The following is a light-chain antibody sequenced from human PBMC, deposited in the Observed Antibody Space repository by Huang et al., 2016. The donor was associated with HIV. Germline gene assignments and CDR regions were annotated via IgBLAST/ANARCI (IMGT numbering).Light chain of an antibody. V-gene: IGKV1-8*01. CDR1: QDINTY. CDR3: QQYYSFPLT. Sequence: AIRITQSPSSLSASTGDKVSITCRASQDINTYLAWYQQKPEKPPSLLIYATSTLQSGVPSRFSGSGSGTDFTLTITHLQSEDFATYYCQQYYSFPLTFGQGSQVEV. J-gene: IGKJ1*01. CDR2: ATS.